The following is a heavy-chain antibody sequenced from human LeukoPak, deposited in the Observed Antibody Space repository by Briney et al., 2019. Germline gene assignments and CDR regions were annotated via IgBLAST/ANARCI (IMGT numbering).Heavy chain of an antibody. Sequence: GGSLRLSCAASGFTFSSYAMHWVRQAPGKGLEWVAVISYDGSNKYYADSVKGRFTISRDNSKNTLYLQMNSLRAEDTAVYYCARDRVYSSSSKLGYFDLWGRGTLVTVSS. CDR2: ISYDGSNK. CDR1: GFTFSSYA. D-gene: IGHD6-13*01. V-gene: IGHV3-30*14. J-gene: IGHJ2*01. CDR3: ARDRVYSSSSKLGYFDL.